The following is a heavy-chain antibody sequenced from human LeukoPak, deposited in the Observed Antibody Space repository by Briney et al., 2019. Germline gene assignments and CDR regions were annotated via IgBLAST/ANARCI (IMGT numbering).Heavy chain of an antibody. CDR1: GFSFTSYN. CDR2: ISTSSKYI. CDR3: ARGTFARGFDY. V-gene: IGHV3-21*01. J-gene: IGHJ4*02. Sequence: GGSLRLSCAAPGFSFTSYNMNWVRQAPRKGLEWVSSISTSSKYIYYADSVKGRFTISRDNAKTSLYLQMNSLTAEDTAVYYCARGTFARGFDYWGQGTLVTVSS.